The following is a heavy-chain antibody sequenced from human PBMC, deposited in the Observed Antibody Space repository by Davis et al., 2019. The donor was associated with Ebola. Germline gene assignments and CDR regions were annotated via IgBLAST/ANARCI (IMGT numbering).Heavy chain of an antibody. D-gene: IGHD3-9*01. Sequence: ASVKVSCKASGYTFTSYYMHWVRQAPGQGLEWMGIINPSGGSTSYAQKFQGRVTMTRDTSTSTVYMELSSLRSEDTAVYYCARVIGYDILTGYYGGVDYWGQGTLVTVSS. J-gene: IGHJ4*02. CDR1: GYTFTSYY. CDR3: ARVIGYDILTGYYGGVDY. CDR2: INPSGGST. V-gene: IGHV1-46*01.